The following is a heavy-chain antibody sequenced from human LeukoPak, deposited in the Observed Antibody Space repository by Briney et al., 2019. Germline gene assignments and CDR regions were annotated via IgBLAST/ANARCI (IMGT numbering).Heavy chain of an antibody. CDR1: GYTFTSYG. J-gene: IGHJ4*02. Sequence: ASVKVSCKASGYTFTSYGISWVRQAPGQGLEWMGWISAYNGNTNYAQKFQGRVTMTRDTSISTAYMELSRLRSDDTAVYYCARGATVTTPMDYWGQGTLVTVSS. D-gene: IGHD4-17*01. CDR2: ISAYNGNT. CDR3: ARGATVTTPMDY. V-gene: IGHV1-18*01.